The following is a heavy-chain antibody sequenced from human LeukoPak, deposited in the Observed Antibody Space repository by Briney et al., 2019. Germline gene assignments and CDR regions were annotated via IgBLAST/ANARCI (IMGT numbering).Heavy chain of an antibody. V-gene: IGHV3-23*01. D-gene: IGHD3-10*01. CDR2: FCASGGST. Sequence: GGSLRLSCAAPGFTFSPYAMSWVRPVRGEGVEGVRSFCASGGSTYYADSVKDRFTISRDNSRTTLNLQMNSLRAEDTAVYYCAKDRRDEAYGSGGADYFDYWGQGTLVTVSS. CDR3: AKDRRDEAYGSGGADYFDY. CDR1: GFTFSPYA. J-gene: IGHJ4*02.